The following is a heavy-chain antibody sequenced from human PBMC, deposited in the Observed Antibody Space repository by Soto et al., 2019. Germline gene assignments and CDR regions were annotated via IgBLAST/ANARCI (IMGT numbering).Heavy chain of an antibody. CDR3: ARRIVLMVYATFDY. CDR2: INHSGST. J-gene: IGHJ4*02. D-gene: IGHD2-8*01. V-gene: IGHV4-34*01. CDR1: GESFSGYY. Sequence: SETLSLTCAVYGESFSGYYWSWIRQPPGKGLEWIGEINHSGSTNYNPSLKSRVTISVDTSKNQFSLKLSSVTAADTAVYYCARRIVLMVYATFDYWGQGTLVTVSS.